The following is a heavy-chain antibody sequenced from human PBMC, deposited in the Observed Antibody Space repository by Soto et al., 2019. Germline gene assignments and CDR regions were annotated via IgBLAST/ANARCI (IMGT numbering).Heavy chain of an antibody. CDR3: ARGGGRRIAAAVMAFWFDP. J-gene: IGHJ5*02. Sequence: PSETLSLTCTVSGGSISSYYWSWIRQPPGKGLEWIGYIYYSGSTNYNPSLKSRVTISVDTSKNQFSLKLSSVTAADTAVYYCARGGGRRIAAAVMAFWFDPWGQGTLVTVSS. D-gene: IGHD6-13*01. CDR1: GGSISSYY. V-gene: IGHV4-59*01. CDR2: IYYSGST.